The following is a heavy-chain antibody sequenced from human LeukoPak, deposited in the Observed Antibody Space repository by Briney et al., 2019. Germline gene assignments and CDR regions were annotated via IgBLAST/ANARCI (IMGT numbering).Heavy chain of an antibody. D-gene: IGHD2-15*01. Sequence: PSETLSLTCAVYGGSFSGYYWSWIRQPPGKGLEWIGEINHSGSTNYNPSLESRVTISVDTSKNQFSLKLSSVTAADTAVYYCARRSVVVVAAGYNWFDPWGQGTLVTVSS. V-gene: IGHV4-34*01. J-gene: IGHJ5*02. CDR2: INHSGST. CDR3: ARRSVVVVAAGYNWFDP. CDR1: GGSFSGYY.